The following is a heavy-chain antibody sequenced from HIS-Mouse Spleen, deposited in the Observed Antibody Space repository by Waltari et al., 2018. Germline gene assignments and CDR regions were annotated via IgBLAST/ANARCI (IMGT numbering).Heavy chain of an antibody. V-gene: IGHV4-39*07. J-gene: IGHJ2*01. CDR2: IYYRGST. D-gene: IGHD6-13*01. CDR3: AREIPYSSSWYDWYFDL. Sequence: QLQLQESGPGLVKPSETLSLTCTVSGGSISSSSYYWGWIRQPPGKGLEGIGCIYYRGSTYYTPALKRRVTISVDTSKNHFSLKLSSVTAADTAVYYCAREIPYSSSWYDWYFDLWGRGTLVTVSS. CDR1: GGSISSSSYY.